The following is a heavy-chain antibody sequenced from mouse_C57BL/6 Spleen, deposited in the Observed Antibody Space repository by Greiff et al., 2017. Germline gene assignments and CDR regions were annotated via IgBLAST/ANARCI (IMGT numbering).Heavy chain of an antibody. CDR2: ISYDGSN. V-gene: IGHV3-6*01. D-gene: IGHD2-4*01. Sequence: VQLQQSGPGLVKPSQSLSLTCSVTGYSITSGYYWNWIRQFPGNKLEWMGYISYDGSNNYNPSLKNRISITRDTSKNQFFLKLNSVTTEDTATYYCARGRVYYDYAAYWGQGTLVTVSA. CDR1: GYSITSGYY. CDR3: ARGRVYYDYAAY. J-gene: IGHJ3*01.